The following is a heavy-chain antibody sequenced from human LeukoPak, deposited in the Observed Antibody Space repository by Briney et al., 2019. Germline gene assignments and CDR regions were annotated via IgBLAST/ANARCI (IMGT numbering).Heavy chain of an antibody. CDR3: ARGTTVTSDY. D-gene: IGHD4-17*01. Sequence: ASVKVSCKVSGYTLTELSMHWVRQAPGKGLEWMGWISAYNGNTNYAQRLQGRVTMTTDTSTSTAYMELRSLISDDTAVYYCARGTTVTSDYWGQGTLVTVSS. V-gene: IGHV1-18*01. J-gene: IGHJ4*02. CDR1: GYTLTELS. CDR2: ISAYNGNT.